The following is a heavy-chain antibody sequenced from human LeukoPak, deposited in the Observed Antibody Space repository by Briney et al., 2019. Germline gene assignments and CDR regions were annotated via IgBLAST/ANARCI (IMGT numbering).Heavy chain of an antibody. Sequence: GGSLRLSCAASGFTVSSNYMSWVRQAPGKGLEWVSVIYSGGSTYYSDSVKGRFTISRDNAKNSLYLQMNSLRAEDTAVYYCARDHYYDSSGYLRYHYYGMDVWGQGTTVTVSS. J-gene: IGHJ6*02. CDR1: GFTVSSNY. CDR3: ARDHYYDSSGYLRYHYYGMDV. D-gene: IGHD3-22*01. V-gene: IGHV3-53*01. CDR2: IYSGGST.